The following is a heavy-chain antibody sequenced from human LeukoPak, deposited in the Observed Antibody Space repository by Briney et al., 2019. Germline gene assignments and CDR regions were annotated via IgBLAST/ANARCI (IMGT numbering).Heavy chain of an antibody. D-gene: IGHD5-12*01. J-gene: IGHJ3*02. CDR2: ISAYNGNT. V-gene: IGHV1-18*01. Sequence: VASVKVSCKASGYTFTSYGISWVRQAPGQGLEWMGWISAYNGNTNYAQKLQGRVTMTTDTSTSTAYMELRSLRSDDTAVYYCVREAAVVATDAFDIWGQGTMVTVSS. CDR1: GYTFTSYG. CDR3: VREAAVVATDAFDI.